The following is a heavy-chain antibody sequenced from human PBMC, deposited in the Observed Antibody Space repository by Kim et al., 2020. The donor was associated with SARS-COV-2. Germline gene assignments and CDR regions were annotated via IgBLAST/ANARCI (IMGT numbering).Heavy chain of an antibody. V-gene: IGHV3-30*04. CDR2: ISYDGSNK. J-gene: IGHJ6*02. Sequence: GGSLRLSCAASGFTFSSYAMHWVRQAPGKGLEWVAVISYDGSNKYYADSVKGRFTISRDNSKNTLYLQMNSLRAEDTAVYYCARDETSTTVTTDYYGMDVWGQGTTVTVSS. D-gene: IGHD4-17*01. CDR1: GFTFSSYA. CDR3: ARDETSTTVTTDYYGMDV.